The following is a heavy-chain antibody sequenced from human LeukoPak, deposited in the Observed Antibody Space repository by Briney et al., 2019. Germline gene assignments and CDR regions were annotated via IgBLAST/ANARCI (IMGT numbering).Heavy chain of an antibody. CDR1: GGSISNYY. Sequence: PSETLSLTCTVSGGSISNYYWSWIRQPPGKGLEWIGYISCSGSTNCNPSLKSRVTISLDTSKNQFSLKLSSVTAADTAVYYCARQTGQQLPPLYWGQGALVTVSS. J-gene: IGHJ4*02. V-gene: IGHV4-59*08. CDR2: ISCSGST. D-gene: IGHD6-13*01. CDR3: ARQTGQQLPPLY.